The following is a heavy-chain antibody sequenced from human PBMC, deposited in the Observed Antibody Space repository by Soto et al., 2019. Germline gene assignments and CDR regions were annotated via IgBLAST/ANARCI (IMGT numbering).Heavy chain of an antibody. J-gene: IGHJ4*02. V-gene: IGHV4-38-2*01. D-gene: IGHD3-3*01. CDR2: IYHSGTT. CDR1: GDSISNGYY. CDR3: ARDFAYFDS. Sequence: TEARSLTCGGSGDSISNGYYWAWIRKPPGKGLEWVASIYHSGTTYYNPSLKSRVSISMDTSKDQFSLNLDSVTAADTAVYFCARDFAYFDSWGQGTLVTVSS.